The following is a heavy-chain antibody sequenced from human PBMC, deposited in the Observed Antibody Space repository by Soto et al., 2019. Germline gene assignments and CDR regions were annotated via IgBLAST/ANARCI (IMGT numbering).Heavy chain of an antibody. CDR3: AKHVWFGELLYFDY. V-gene: IGHV3-23*01. CDR2: ISGSGGST. CDR1: GFTFSSYA. D-gene: IGHD3-10*01. J-gene: IGHJ4*02. Sequence: PGGSLRLSCAASGFTFSSYAMSWVRQAPGKGLEWVSAISGSGGSTYYADSVEGRFTISRDNSKNTLYLQMNSLRAEDTAVYYCAKHVWFGELLYFDYWGLGTLVTVSS.